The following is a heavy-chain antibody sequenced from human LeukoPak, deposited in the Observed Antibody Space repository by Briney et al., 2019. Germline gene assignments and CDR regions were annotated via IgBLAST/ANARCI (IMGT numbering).Heavy chain of an antibody. D-gene: IGHD3-10*01. J-gene: IGHJ4*02. CDR2: INPKTGGT. Sequence: ASVKVSCKASGYTFTDSYMHWVRQAPGQGLEWMGWINPKTGGTNYAQRFQGRVTMTRDTSIRTAYMELNSLRSDDTAVYYCARDGRLTIFDRGIITEGSPPKNWGQGTLVTVSS. CDR1: GYTFTDSY. V-gene: IGHV1-2*02. CDR3: ARDGRLTIFDRGIITEGSPPKN.